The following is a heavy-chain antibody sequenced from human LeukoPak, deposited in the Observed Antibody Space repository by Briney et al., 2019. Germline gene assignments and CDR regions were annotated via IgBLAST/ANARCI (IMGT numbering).Heavy chain of an antibody. CDR1: GGSFSGYY. Sequence: ETLSLTCAVYGGSFSGYYWSWIRQPPGKGLEWVSAISGSGGSTYYADSVKGRFTISRDNSKNTLYLQMNSLRAEDTAVYYCAKTPSSWYFDYWGQGTLVTVSS. J-gene: IGHJ4*02. V-gene: IGHV3-23*01. CDR3: AKTPSSWYFDY. D-gene: IGHD6-13*01. CDR2: ISGSGGST.